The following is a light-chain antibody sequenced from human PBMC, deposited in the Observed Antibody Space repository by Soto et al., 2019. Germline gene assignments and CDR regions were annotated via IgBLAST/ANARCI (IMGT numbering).Light chain of an antibody. J-gene: IGKJ1*01. V-gene: IGKV3-20*01. CDR2: GAP. Sequence: EIVLTQSPGTLYLSPGERATLSCRARQSVSSSYLAWYQHKPGQAPRLLSYGAPSRATGIPDRFSDSGSGTDFTLIISRREPEDFAVYCCQQYGSSPKTFGQGTKVEIK. CDR1: QSVSSSY. CDR3: QQYGSSPKT.